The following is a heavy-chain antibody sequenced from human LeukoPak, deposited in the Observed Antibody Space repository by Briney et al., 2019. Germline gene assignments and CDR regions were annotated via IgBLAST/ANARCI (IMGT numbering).Heavy chain of an antibody. Sequence: GGSLRLSCAASGFTFSTYSIHWVRQAPGKGLEWVAVVSNDGNNKYYADSMKGRFTISRDNSKNTLYLQIDSLRVEDTALYYCARDYIVPAGPYQFDYWGQGTLVTVSS. CDR1: GFTFSTYS. CDR3: ARDYIVPAGPYQFDY. J-gene: IGHJ4*02. V-gene: IGHV3-30-3*01. D-gene: IGHD2-2*01. CDR2: VSNDGNNK.